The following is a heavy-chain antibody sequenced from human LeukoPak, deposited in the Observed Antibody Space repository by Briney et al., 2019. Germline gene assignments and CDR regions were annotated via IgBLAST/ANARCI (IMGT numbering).Heavy chain of an antibody. CDR2: IIPIFGTA. J-gene: IGHJ4*02. CDR3: ARVDRLGYKIDY. CDR1: GGTFISYA. V-gene: IGHV1-69*05. D-gene: IGHD2-15*01. Sequence: SVKVSCTASGGTFISYAISWVRQAPGQGLEWMGGIIPIFGTANYAQKFQGRVTMTRDTSTSTVYMELSSLRSEDTAVYYCARVDRLGYKIDYWGQGTLVTVSS.